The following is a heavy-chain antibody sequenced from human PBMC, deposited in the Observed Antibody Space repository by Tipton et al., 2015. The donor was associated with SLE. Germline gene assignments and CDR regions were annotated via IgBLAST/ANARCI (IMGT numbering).Heavy chain of an antibody. Sequence: TLSLTCTVSSSSISSGGYYWSWIRQPAGKGLEWIGRVDSSGSTYCNPSLKSRVTMSVDTSKNQFSLNLKSVTAADTAVYYCARESPDWGSDYWGQGTLVTVSS. D-gene: IGHD7-27*01. V-gene: IGHV4-61*02. CDR2: VDSSGST. CDR1: SSSISSGGYY. CDR3: ARESPDWGSDY. J-gene: IGHJ4*02.